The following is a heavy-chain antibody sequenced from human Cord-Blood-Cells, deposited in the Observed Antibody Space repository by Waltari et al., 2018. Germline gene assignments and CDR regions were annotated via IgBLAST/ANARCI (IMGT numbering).Heavy chain of an antibody. J-gene: IGHJ4*02. CDR3: ARNYGSGSPFDY. Sequence: QVQLQQWGAGLLKPSETLSLTCAVYGGSFSGYYWSWIRQPPGKGLEWIGEINHSGSTNYNPSLKSRVTISVVTSKNQFSLKLSSVTAADTAVYYCARNYGSGSPFDYWGQGTLVTVSS. CDR1: GGSFSGYY. D-gene: IGHD3-10*01. CDR2: INHSGST. V-gene: IGHV4-34*01.